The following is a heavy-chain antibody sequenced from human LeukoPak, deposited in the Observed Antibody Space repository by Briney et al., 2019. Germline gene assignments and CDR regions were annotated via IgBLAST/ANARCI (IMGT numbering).Heavy chain of an antibody. CDR3: ASQYSSGWYGVGYFDY. Sequence: SETLSLTCIVSGGSISSYYWSWIRQPPGKGLEWIGYIYYSGNTNYNPSLKSRVTISVDTSKNQFSLKLSSVTAADTAVYYCASQYSSGWYGVGYFDYWGQGTLVTVSS. D-gene: IGHD6-19*01. J-gene: IGHJ4*02. CDR1: GGSISSYY. CDR2: IYYSGNT. V-gene: IGHV4-59*08.